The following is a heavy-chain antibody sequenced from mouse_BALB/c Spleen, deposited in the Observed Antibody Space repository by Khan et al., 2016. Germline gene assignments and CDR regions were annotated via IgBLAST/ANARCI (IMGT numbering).Heavy chain of an antibody. CDR3: ALYGNILAWFAY. Sequence: VQLQQSGAELVRSGASVNLSCTASGFNIKDYYIHWVKQRPEQGLEWIGWIDPENADTEYAPKFQGKATMTADTSSNTAYLQLNTLTSEDTAVYYSALYGNILAWFAYWGQGTLVTVSA. D-gene: IGHD2-10*02. CDR1: GFNIKDYY. J-gene: IGHJ3*01. CDR2: IDPENADT. V-gene: IGHV14-4*02.